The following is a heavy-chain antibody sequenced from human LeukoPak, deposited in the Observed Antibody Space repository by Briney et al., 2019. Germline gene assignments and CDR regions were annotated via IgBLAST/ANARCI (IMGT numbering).Heavy chain of an antibody. V-gene: IGHV1-2*02. D-gene: IGHD3-9*01. J-gene: IGHJ4*02. CDR2: INPNSGGT. CDR3: ARDLARNGAGYFHYFDY. Sequence: ASVKVSCKASGYTFTGYYMHWVRQAPGQGLEWMGWINPNSGGTNYAQKFQGRVTMTRDTSISTAYMELSRLRSDDTAVYYCARDLARNGAGYFHYFDYWGQGTLVTVSS. CDR1: GYTFTGYY.